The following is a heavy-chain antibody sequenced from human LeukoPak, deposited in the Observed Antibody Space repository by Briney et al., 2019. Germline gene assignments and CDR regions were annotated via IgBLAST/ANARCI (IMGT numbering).Heavy chain of an antibody. J-gene: IGHJ4*02. CDR3: AREDGGLGITIFGY. Sequence: GASVKVSCKASGYTFTGYYMHWVRQAPGQGLEWMGWINPNSGGTNYAQKFQGRVTMTRDTSISTAYMELSRLRSDDTAVYYCAREDGGLGITIFGYWGQGTLVTVSS. V-gene: IGHV1-2*02. CDR1: GYTFTGYY. CDR2: INPNSGGT. D-gene: IGHD3-3*01.